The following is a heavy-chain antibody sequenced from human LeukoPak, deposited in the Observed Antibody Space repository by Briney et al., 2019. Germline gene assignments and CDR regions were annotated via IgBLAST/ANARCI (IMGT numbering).Heavy chain of an antibody. Sequence: SGGSLRLSCASSGFTFSVYGMNWVRQAPGKGLEWVSAIDPSSTYIYYADSVKGRFTISRDNAENSLYLQMNSLRVEDAAVYYCARGNGDPGTDFDDYWGQGTLVTVSS. CDR1: GFTFSVYG. CDR2: IDPSSTYI. D-gene: IGHD7-27*01. V-gene: IGHV3-21*01. J-gene: IGHJ4*02. CDR3: ARGNGDPGTDFDDY.